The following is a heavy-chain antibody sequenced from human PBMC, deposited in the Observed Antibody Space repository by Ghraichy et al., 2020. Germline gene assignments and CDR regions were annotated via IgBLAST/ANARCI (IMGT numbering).Heavy chain of an antibody. CDR2: ISGSGGST. CDR1: GFTFSSYA. CDR3: ATSSIAVDVTGTFDI. V-gene: IGHV3-23*01. D-gene: IGHD6-19*01. J-gene: IGHJ3*02. Sequence: ESLNISCAASGFTFSSYAMRWVRQAPGKGLEWVSAISGSGGSTYYADSVKGRFTISRDNSKKTLYLQMNSLRAEDTAVYYCATSSIAVDVTGTFDIWGQGTMVTVSS.